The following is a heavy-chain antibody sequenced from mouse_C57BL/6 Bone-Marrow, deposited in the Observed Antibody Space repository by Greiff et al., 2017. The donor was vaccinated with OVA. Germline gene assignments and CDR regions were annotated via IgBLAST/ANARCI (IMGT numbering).Heavy chain of an antibody. V-gene: IGHV10-1*01. J-gene: IGHJ4*01. Sequence: GGGLVQPKGSLKLSCAASGFSFNTYAMNWVRQAPGKGLEWVARIRSKSNNYATYYADSVKDRFTTSRDDSESMLYLQMNNLKTEDTAMYYCVRHKNEGDYWGQGTSVTVSS. CDR1: GFSFNTYA. CDR2: IRSKSNNYAT. CDR3: VRHKNEGDY.